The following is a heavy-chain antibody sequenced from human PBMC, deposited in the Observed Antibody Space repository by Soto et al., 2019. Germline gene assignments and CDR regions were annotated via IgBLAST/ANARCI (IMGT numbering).Heavy chain of an antibody. Sequence: GGSLRLSCAASGFTFSSYAMSWVRQAPGKGLEWVSAISGSGGSTYYADSVKGRFTISRDNSKNRLYLQMNSLRAEDTAVYYCAKAEPDMVVVPAANFGLNWGQGTLVTVSS. CDR2: ISGSGGST. J-gene: IGHJ4*02. D-gene: IGHD2-2*01. V-gene: IGHV3-23*01. CDR3: AKAEPDMVVVPAANFGLN. CDR1: GFTFSSYA.